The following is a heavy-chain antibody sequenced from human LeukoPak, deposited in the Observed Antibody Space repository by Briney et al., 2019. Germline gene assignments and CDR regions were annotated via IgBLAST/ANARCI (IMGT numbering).Heavy chain of an antibody. CDR2: ISGDGGST. D-gene: IGHD5-18*01. V-gene: IGHV3-43*02. CDR3: AKDIGYSYGNDY. Sequence: GGSLRLSCAASGFTVSSNYMSWVRQAPGKGLEWVSLISGDGGSTYYADSVKGRFTISRDNSKNSLYLQMNSLRTEDTALYYCAKDIGYSYGNDYWGQGTLVTVSS. CDR1: GFTVSSNY. J-gene: IGHJ4*02.